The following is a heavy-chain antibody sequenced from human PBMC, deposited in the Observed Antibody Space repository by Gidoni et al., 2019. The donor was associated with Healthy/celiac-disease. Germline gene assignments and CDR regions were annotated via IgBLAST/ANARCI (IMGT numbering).Heavy chain of an antibody. D-gene: IGHD3-22*01. CDR3: ARFQAYYYDSSGYSPYYYYGMDV. V-gene: IGHV5-10-1*03. CDR2: IDPSDSYT. CDR1: GYSFTSYW. Sequence: EVQLVQSGAEVKQPGQSLRISCTGSGYSFTSYWISWVRQMPGKGLEWMGRIDPSDSYTNYSPSFQGHVTISADKSISTAYLQWSSLKASDTAMYYCARFQAYYYDSSGYSPYYYYGMDVWGQGTTVTVSS. J-gene: IGHJ6*02.